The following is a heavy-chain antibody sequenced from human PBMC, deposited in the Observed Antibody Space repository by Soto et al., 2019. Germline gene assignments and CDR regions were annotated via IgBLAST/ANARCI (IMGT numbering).Heavy chain of an antibody. CDR1: GYTFTSYG. D-gene: IGHD2-2*01. J-gene: IGHJ6*02. Sequence: AASVKVSCKASGYTFTSYGISWVRQAPGQGREWMGWISAYNGNTNYAQKLQGRVTMTTDTSTSTAYMELRSLRSDDTAVYYCARHCSSTSCYLSWLYYYYGMDVWGQGTTVTVSS. CDR2: ISAYNGNT. CDR3: ARHCSSTSCYLSWLYYYYGMDV. V-gene: IGHV1-18*04.